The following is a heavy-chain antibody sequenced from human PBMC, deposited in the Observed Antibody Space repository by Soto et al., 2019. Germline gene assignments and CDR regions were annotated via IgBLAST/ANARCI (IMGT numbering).Heavy chain of an antibody. CDR1: GFTFSSYA. J-gene: IGHJ4*02. Sequence: GGSLRLSCAASGFTFSSYAMSWVRQAPGKGLEWVSAISGSGGSTYYADSVKGRFTISRDNSKNTLYLQMNSLRAEDTAVYYCAKPNYYYDSSGYDYWGQGTLVTVSS. D-gene: IGHD3-22*01. V-gene: IGHV3-23*01. CDR3: AKPNYYYDSSGYDY. CDR2: ISGSGGST.